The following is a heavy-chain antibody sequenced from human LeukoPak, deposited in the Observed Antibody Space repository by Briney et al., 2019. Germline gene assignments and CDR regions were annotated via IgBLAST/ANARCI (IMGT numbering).Heavy chain of an antibody. J-gene: IGHJ3*02. CDR3: ARSAIDAFDI. Sequence: PSETLSLTCAVYGGSFSGYYWSRIRQPPGKGLECIGYIYNSGSTNYNPSLKSRVSISVDTSKNQFSLKLSSVTAADMAVYYCARSAIDAFDIWGQGTMVTVSS. CDR1: GGSFSGYY. V-gene: IGHV4-59*08. D-gene: IGHD6-25*01. CDR2: IYNSGST.